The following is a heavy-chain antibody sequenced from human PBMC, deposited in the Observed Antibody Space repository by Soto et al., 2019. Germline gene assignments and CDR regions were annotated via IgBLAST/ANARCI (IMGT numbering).Heavy chain of an antibody. CDR2: LHHTGGT. V-gene: IGHV4-4*02. J-gene: IGHJ5*02. CDR3: ATLPARIVVKVPEISA. Sequence: QVQLRESGPRLVKPSGTLSLTCIGSGTSVSNTYWWTRVRPAPGKGSEWIGELHHTGGTNHNPSLMIRLSMNLDDFINDFSLKLSSVTAADTGVYYCATLPARIVVKVPEISAWGQGSLVTVSS. CDR1: GTSVSNTYW. D-gene: IGHD2-21*01.